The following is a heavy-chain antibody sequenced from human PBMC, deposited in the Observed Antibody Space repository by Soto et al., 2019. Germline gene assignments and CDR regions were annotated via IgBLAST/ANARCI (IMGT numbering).Heavy chain of an antibody. CDR3: IRRTYQDSGPFDH. Sequence: QVQLVESGGGVVQPGRSLSLSCAVSGFTFSSYALHWVRQAPGKGLEWVALISNDGIHKYYADSVQGRFTISRDKSKKTLYLQMNSLRTDDTAVYYCIRRTYQDSGPFDHWGQGTLVTVSA. CDR1: GFTFSSYA. D-gene: IGHD3-10*01. J-gene: IGHJ4*02. V-gene: IGHV3-30-3*01. CDR2: ISNDGIHK.